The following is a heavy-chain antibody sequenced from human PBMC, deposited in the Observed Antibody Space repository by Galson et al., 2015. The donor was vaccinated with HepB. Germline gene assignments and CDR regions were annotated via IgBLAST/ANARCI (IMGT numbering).Heavy chain of an antibody. D-gene: IGHD3-9*01. Sequence: SLRLSCAASGFTFSDYYMSWIRQAPGKGLEWVSYISSSGSTIYYADSVKGRFTISRDNAKNSLYLQMNSLRAEDTAVYYCASAVYYDILTGYPSDAFDIWGQGTMVTVSS. CDR1: GFTFSDYY. J-gene: IGHJ3*02. CDR2: ISSSGSTI. V-gene: IGHV3-11*04. CDR3: ASAVYYDILTGYPSDAFDI.